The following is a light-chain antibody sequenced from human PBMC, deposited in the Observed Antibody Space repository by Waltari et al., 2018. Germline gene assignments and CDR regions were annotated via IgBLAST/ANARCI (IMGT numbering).Light chain of an antibody. V-gene: IGLV2-11*01. CDR2: DVS. J-gene: IGLJ2*01. Sequence: QSALTQPRSVYGHPGLSVRIACTGTSSDVGGYDYVLWYQQHPGKAPKLMIYDVSKRPSGVPDRFSGSKSGNTASLTISGLQAEDEADYYCCSYAGSYTLVFGGGTKLTVL. CDR3: CSYAGSYTLV. CDR1: SSDVGGYDY.